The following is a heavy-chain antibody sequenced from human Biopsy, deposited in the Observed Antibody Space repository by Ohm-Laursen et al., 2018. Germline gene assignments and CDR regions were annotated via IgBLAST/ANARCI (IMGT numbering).Heavy chain of an antibody. CDR2: IRSSGYGGTA. CDR3: AREGLGTTADD. J-gene: IGHJ4*02. CDR1: GFSFANYV. Sequence: SLRLSCTASGFSFANYVMKWFRQGPGTGLGWVGFIRSSGYGGTADYAASVKGRITISRDSSNSVAYLQMTSLRTEDTAVYFCAREGLGTTADDWGQGILVTVSS. D-gene: IGHD1/OR15-1a*01. V-gene: IGHV3-49*03.